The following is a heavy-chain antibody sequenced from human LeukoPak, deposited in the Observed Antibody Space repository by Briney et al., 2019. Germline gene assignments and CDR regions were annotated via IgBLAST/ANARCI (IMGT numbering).Heavy chain of an antibody. J-gene: IGHJ1*01. D-gene: IGHD3-22*01. Sequence: GGSLRLSCAASGFTFSSYGMHWVRQAPGKGLEWVAVIWYDGSNKYYADSVKGRFAISRDNSKNTLYLQMNSLRAEDTAVCYCARDSSGYYPLEYFQHWGQGTLVTVSS. V-gene: IGHV3-33*01. CDR2: IWYDGSNK. CDR3: ARDSSGYYPLEYFQH. CDR1: GFTFSSYG.